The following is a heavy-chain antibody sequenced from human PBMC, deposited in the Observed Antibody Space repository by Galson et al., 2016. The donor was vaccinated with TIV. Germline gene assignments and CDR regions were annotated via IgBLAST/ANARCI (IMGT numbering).Heavy chain of an antibody. CDR1: GFTFSSST. CDR3: AKFAMLGKIAIHFDY. J-gene: IGHJ4*02. Sequence: SLRLSCAASGFTFSSSTMNWVRQAPGKGLEWVSSISGRRSYIYYADSVKGRFTISRDNSRNMLYLQMNSLRAEDTALYFCAKFAMLGKIAIHFDYWGQGTLLTVAS. CDR2: ISGRRSYI. D-gene: IGHD2-2*02. V-gene: IGHV3-23*01.